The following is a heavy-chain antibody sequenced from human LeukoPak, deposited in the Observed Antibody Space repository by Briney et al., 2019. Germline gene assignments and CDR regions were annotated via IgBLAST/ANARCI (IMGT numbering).Heavy chain of an antibody. J-gene: IGHJ4*02. D-gene: IGHD6-19*01. CDR2: IGSSGTTR. CDR1: GFPFSIYE. CDR3: ALLAVASDFDY. Sequence: GGSLRLSCAVSGFPFSIYEMNWVRRAPGKGLEWVSNIGSSGTTRYYADSVKGRFSISRDNAKNSLYLQMNSLRVEDTGVYYCALLAVASDFDYWGQGALVTVSS. V-gene: IGHV3-48*03.